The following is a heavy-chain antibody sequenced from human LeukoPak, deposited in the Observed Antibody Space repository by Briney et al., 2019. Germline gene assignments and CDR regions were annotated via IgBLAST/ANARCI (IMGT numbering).Heavy chain of an antibody. J-gene: IGHJ4*02. Sequence: PSETLSLTCSVSFPVTDGFHWAWIRQPPRKGLEFMGYVHHTGTTYYNPSLNSRVTISVDTSKYQFSLRLTSATAADTAVYFCAKGIPFDFWGQGRLVTVSS. CDR1: FPVTDGFH. CDR3: AKGIPFDF. V-gene: IGHV4-38-2*02. D-gene: IGHD2-2*02. CDR2: VHHTGTT.